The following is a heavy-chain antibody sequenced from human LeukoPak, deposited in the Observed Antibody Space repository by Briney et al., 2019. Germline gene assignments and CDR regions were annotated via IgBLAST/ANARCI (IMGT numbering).Heavy chain of an antibody. J-gene: IGHJ3*02. Sequence: GESLKISCKGSGYSFTSYWIGWVRQLPGKGLEWMGIIYPGDSDTRYSPSFQGQVTISADKSISTAYLQWSSLKASDTAMYYCARRWYYYDSSGAMSAFDIWGQGTMVTVSS. CDR1: GYSFTSYW. V-gene: IGHV5-51*01. CDR2: IYPGDSDT. CDR3: ARRWYYYDSSGAMSAFDI. D-gene: IGHD3-22*01.